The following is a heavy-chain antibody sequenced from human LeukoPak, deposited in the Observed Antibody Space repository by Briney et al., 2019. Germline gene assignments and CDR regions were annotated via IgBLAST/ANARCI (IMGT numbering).Heavy chain of an antibody. V-gene: IGHV3-66*01. Sequence: PGGSLRLSCVASGFTVSSNYMSWVRQAPGKGLEWVSVIYSGGSTYYADSVEGRFTISRDNSKNTLYLQMDSLRAEDTAVYYCARAAGVTTSFYFDYWGQGTLVTVSS. J-gene: IGHJ4*02. D-gene: IGHD4-17*01. CDR1: GFTVSSNY. CDR3: ARAAGVTTSFYFDY. CDR2: IYSGGST.